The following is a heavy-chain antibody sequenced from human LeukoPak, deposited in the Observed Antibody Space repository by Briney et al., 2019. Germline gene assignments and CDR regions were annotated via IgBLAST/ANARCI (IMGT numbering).Heavy chain of an antibody. CDR3: ARGYDDSGAFDY. CDR1: GGSISSGGYY. CDR2: IYHSGST. V-gene: IGHV4-30-2*01. D-gene: IGHD3-3*01. J-gene: IGHJ4*02. Sequence: SETLSLTCTVSGGSISSGGYYWIWIRQPPGKGLEWIGYIYHSGSTYYNPSLKSRVTISVDRSKNQFSLKLSSVTAADTAVYYCARGYDDSGAFDYWGQGTLVTVSS.